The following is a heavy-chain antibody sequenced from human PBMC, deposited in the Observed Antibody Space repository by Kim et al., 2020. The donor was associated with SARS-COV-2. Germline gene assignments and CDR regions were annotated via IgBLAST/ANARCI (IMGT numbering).Heavy chain of an antibody. Sequence: SVKVSCKASGGTLSSYAISWVRQAPGQGLEWMGRIIPILAVTNYAQKFQGRVTFSADKFTSTAYMELSSLRSEDTAMYYCARGILVPGYSYYGLDVWGQGTTVTVSS. CDR3: ARGILVPGYSYYGLDV. J-gene: IGHJ6*02. CDR2: IIPILAVT. V-gene: IGHV1-69*04. CDR1: GGTLSSYA. D-gene: IGHD3-3*02.